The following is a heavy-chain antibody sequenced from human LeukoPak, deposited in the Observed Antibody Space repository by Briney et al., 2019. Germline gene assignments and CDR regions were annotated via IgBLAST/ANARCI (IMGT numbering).Heavy chain of an antibody. Sequence: GGSLRLSCTASGFTFGDYAMSWVRQAPGKGLEWVGFITSKAYGGTTEYAASVKGRFTISRDDSKSIAYLQMNSLKTEDAAVYYCTRDGVVAVAGKDYWGPGTLVTVSS. CDR1: GFTFGDYA. CDR2: ITSKAYGGTT. J-gene: IGHJ4*02. CDR3: TRDGVVAVAGKDY. D-gene: IGHD6-19*01. V-gene: IGHV3-49*04.